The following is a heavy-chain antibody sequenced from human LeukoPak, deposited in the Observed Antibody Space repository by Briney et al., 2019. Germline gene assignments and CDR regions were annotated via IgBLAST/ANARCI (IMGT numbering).Heavy chain of an antibody. CDR2: INPSGGST. J-gene: IGHJ4*02. CDR1: GYTFTSYY. Sequence: ASVKVSCKASGYTFTSYYMHWVRQAPGQGLEWMGIINPSGGSTSYAQKFQGRVTMTRDMSTSTVYMELSSLRSEDTAVYYCARVGVVRGVIIPTGLGYWGQGTLVTVSS. D-gene: IGHD3-10*01. V-gene: IGHV1-46*01. CDR3: ARVGVVRGVIIPTGLGY.